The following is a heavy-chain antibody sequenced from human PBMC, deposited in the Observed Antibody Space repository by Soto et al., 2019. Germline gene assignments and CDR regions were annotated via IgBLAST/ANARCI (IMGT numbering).Heavy chain of an antibody. J-gene: IGHJ6*02. V-gene: IGHV1-69*13. CDR1: GGTFSSYA. D-gene: IGHD4-4*01. Sequence: GASVKVSCKASGGTFSSYAISWVRQAPGQGLEWMGGIIPIFGTANYAQKFQGRVTITADESTSTAYMELSSLRSEDTAVYYCARADDDYSNYFSSYYGMDVWGQGTTVTVS. CDR3: ARADDDYSNYFSSYYGMDV. CDR2: IIPIFGTA.